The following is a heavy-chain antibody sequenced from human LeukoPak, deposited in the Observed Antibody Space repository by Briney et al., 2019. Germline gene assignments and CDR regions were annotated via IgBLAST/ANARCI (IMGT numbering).Heavy chain of an antibody. Sequence: PSETLSLTCTVSGGSITGYHWTWIRQPAGKGLEWIGRIYSSGSTTYNPSLKSRVAMSIERSKNHFSLRLSSVTAADTALYYCARITSTWYYFDHWGHGTLVTVSS. J-gene: IGHJ4*01. D-gene: IGHD6-13*01. CDR1: GGSITGYH. V-gene: IGHV4-4*07. CDR3: ARITSTWYYFDH. CDR2: IYSSGST.